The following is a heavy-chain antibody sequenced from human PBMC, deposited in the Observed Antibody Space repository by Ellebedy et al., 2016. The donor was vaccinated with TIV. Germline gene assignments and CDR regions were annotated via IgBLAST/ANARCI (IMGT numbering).Heavy chain of an antibody. D-gene: IGHD1-26*01. V-gene: IGHV1-69*13. Sequence: SVKVSXXASGGTFSSYAISWVRQAPGQGLEWMGGIIPIFGTANYAQKFQGRVTITADESTSTAYMELSSLRSEDTAVYYCARGTRLPNYYMDVWGKGTTVTVSS. CDR3: ARGTRLPNYYMDV. J-gene: IGHJ6*03. CDR2: IIPIFGTA. CDR1: GGTFSSYA.